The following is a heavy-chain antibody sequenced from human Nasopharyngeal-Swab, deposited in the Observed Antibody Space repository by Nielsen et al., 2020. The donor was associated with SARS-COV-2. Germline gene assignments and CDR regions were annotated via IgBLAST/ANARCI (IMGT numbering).Heavy chain of an antibody. D-gene: IGHD3-3*01. CDR3: ARAGGITIFGVVIGAFDI. Sequence: GESLKISCAASGFTFSSYGMHWVRQAPGKGLEWVAVISYDGSNKYYADSVKGRFTISRDNSKNTLYLQMNSLRAEDTAVYYCARAGGITIFGVVIGAFDIWGQGTMVTVSS. J-gene: IGHJ3*02. V-gene: IGHV3-30*03. CDR1: GFTFSSYG. CDR2: ISYDGSNK.